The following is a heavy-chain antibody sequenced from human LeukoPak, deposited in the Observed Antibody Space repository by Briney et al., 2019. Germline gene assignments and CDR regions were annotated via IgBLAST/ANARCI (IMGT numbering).Heavy chain of an antibody. D-gene: IGHD4-11*01. Sequence: SETLSLTCTVSGDPIASSDYHWGWVRQPPGKGLEWIGSFYYSGSTSYNPSLESRVTVSVDTSKNQFSLELSSVTGADTAVYYCARVPQRVTSITDLDYWGQGTLVTVSS. J-gene: IGHJ4*02. CDR1: GDPIASSDYH. CDR3: ARVPQRVTSITDLDY. CDR2: FYYSGST. V-gene: IGHV4-39*01.